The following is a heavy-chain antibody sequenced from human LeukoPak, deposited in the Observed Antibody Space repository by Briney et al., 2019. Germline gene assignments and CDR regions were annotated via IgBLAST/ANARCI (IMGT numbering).Heavy chain of an antibody. V-gene: IGHV4-59*12. J-gene: IGHJ4*02. CDR2: IYYSGST. CDR1: GGSISSYY. Sequence: SETLSLTCTVSGGSISSYYWSWIRQPPGKGLEWIGYIYYSGSTSYNPSLKSRVTISVDTSKNQFSLKVSSVTAADTAMYYCARGDSSGFARPFDRWGQGTLVTVSS. D-gene: IGHD3-22*01. CDR3: ARGDSSGFARPFDR.